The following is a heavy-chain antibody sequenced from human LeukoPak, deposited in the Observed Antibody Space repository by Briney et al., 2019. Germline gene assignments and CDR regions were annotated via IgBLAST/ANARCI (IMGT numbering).Heavy chain of an antibody. V-gene: IGHV3-30*02. J-gene: IGHJ2*01. D-gene: IGHD3-16*01. CDR1: GFTFSRYG. CDR2: IRYDGTNR. CDR3: ARAELGIWYFDL. Sequence: GGSLRLSCAAAGFTFSRYGMHWVRQAPGKGLEWLAIIRYDGTNRNYADSVKGRFTISRDNSLNTLYLQLNSLRAEDTAVYYCARAELGIWYFDLWGRGTPVTVSS.